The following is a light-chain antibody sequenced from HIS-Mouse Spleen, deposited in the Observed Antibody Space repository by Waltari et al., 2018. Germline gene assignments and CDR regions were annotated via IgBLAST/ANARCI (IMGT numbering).Light chain of an antibody. V-gene: IGLV2-11*01. Sequence: QSALTQPRSVSGSPGQSVTISCTGTSSDVGGYNYVSWYQKHPGKAPKLMIYDVSKRPSGVPDRFSGSKSVNPASLTISGLQAEDEADYYCCSYAGSYTGVFGTGTKVTVL. CDR3: CSYAGSYTGV. J-gene: IGLJ1*01. CDR1: SSDVGGYNY. CDR2: DVS.